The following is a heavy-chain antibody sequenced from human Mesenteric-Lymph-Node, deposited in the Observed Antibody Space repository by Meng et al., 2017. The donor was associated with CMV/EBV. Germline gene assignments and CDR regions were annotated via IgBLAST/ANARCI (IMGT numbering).Heavy chain of an antibody. D-gene: IGHD3-10*01. CDR3: AKDVRYYGSGTYFDS. J-gene: IGHJ4*02. CDR2: ISWNTGTI. Sequence: GGSLRLSCVTSGFNFDDYVMHWVRQVPGKGLEWVSGISWNTGTIAYADSVKGRFTISRDNAKKSLHLQMNSLRPEDTALYYCAKDVRYYGSGTYFDSWGQGTLVTVSS. V-gene: IGHV3-9*01. CDR1: GFNFDDYV.